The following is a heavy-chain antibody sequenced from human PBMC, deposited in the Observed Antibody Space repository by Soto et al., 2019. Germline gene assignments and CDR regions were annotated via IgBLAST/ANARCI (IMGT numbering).Heavy chain of an antibody. CDR1: GFTFSSNS. J-gene: IGHJ5*02. CDR2: ISSSSSTI. Sequence: EVQVVESGGGLVQPGGSLRLSCAASGFTFSSNSMNWDRQAPGKGLEWISYISSSSSTIYADSVKGRFTISRDNAKNSLYLQMNSLRDEDTAVYYCARVIWSGHLTSDLWGQGTLVTVSS. V-gene: IGHV3-48*02. CDR3: ARVIWSGHLTSDL. D-gene: IGHD3-3*01.